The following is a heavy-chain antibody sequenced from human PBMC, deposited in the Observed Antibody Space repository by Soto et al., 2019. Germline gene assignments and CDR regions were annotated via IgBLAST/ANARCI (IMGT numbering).Heavy chain of an antibody. CDR1: GFTFSSYA. J-gene: IGHJ3*02. CDR2: ISGSGGST. V-gene: IGHV3-23*01. Sequence: GGSLRLSCAASGFTFSSYAMSWVRQAPGKGLEWVSAISGSGGSTYYADSVKGRFTISRDNSKNTLYLQMNSLRAEDTAVYYCAKAGEIDVVVVDGAFDIWGQGTMVTVSS. D-gene: IGHD2-15*01. CDR3: AKAGEIDVVVVDGAFDI.